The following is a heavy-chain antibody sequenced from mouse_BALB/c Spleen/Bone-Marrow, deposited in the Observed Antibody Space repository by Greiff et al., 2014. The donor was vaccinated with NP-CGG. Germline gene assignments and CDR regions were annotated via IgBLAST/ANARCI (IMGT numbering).Heavy chain of an antibody. D-gene: IGHD2-1*01. CDR3: AGESYGNWFAY. CDR2: INPSSGYT. CDR1: GYTFTSYT. V-gene: IGHV1-4*01. Sequence: QLQLQQSGAELARPGASVKMSCKASGYTFTSYTMHWVKQRPGQGLEWIGYINPSSGYTNYNQKFKDKATLTADKSSSTAYMQLSSLTSEDSAVYYCAGESYGNWFAYWGQGTLVTVSA. J-gene: IGHJ3*01.